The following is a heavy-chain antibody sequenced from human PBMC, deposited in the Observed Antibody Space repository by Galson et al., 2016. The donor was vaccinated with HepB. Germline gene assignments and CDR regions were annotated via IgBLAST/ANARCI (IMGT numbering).Heavy chain of an antibody. CDR3: ARVPSAWYYFDY. V-gene: IGHV3-7*03. CDR2: IKQDGSEK. D-gene: IGHD3-16*01. J-gene: IGHJ4*02. Sequence: SLRLSCAASGFTFSSHWMTWVRQAPGKGLEWVANIKQDGSEKYYVDSVKGRFTISRDNAKNSLHRQMNSLRAEDTAVYDCARVPSAWYYFDYWGQGTLVTVSS. CDR1: GFTFSSHW.